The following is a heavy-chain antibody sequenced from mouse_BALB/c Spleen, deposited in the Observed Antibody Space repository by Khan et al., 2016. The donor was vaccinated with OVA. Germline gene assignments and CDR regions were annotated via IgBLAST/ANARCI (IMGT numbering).Heavy chain of an antibody. J-gene: IGHJ3*01. D-gene: IGHD1-1*01. CDR2: INPNSGDN. CDR1: GYIFTSYM. Sequence: QVQLQQSGAELARPGASVKMSCKASGYIFTSYMIHWVKQRPGQGLEWIGDINPNSGDNNYNQKFKDKATLTADKSSSTAYMQLSSLTSEDSAVYYGARGGSGSFGYWGQGTLVTVSA. V-gene: IGHV1-4*01. CDR3: ARGGSGSFGY.